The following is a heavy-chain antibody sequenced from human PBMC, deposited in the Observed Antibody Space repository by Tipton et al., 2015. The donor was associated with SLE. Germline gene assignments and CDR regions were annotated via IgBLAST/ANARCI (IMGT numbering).Heavy chain of an antibody. CDR1: GFTFKNYA. D-gene: IGHD3-16*01. Sequence: SLRLSCAASGFTFKNYAMHWVRQAPGKGLEWVTFITSDGSDTNYADSVKGRFIISRDDSKNTLYLQMNSLRVEDTAVYYCARGLGKWYFDLWGRGTLVTVSS. V-gene: IGHV3-30*12. CDR3: ARGLGKWYFDL. CDR2: ITSDGSDT. J-gene: IGHJ2*01.